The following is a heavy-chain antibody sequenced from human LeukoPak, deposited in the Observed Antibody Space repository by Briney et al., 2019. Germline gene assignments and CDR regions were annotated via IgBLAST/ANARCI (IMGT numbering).Heavy chain of an antibody. D-gene: IGHD2-15*01. V-gene: IGHV1-24*01. CDR2: FDPEDGET. CDR3: ATVVGPAFDI. CDR1: GYTFTGYY. J-gene: IGHJ3*02. Sequence: ASVKVSCKASGYTFTGYYMHWVRQAPGEGLEWMGGFDPEDGETIYAQKFQGRVTMTEDTSTDTAYMELSSLRSEDTAVYYCATVVGPAFDIWGQGTMVTVSS.